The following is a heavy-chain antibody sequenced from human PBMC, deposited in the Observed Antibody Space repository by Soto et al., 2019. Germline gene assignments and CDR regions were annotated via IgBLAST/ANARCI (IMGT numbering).Heavy chain of an antibody. CDR3: TTDHGHNYAFDY. D-gene: IGHD5-18*01. Sequence: EVQLVESGGGLVKPGGSLRLSCAASGFTFNNAWMNWIRQAPGKGLEWVGRIKSKTDGGTTDYAAPVKGRFTISRDDSKNTLYLQMNSLKTEEPAVYFCTTDHGHNYAFDYWGQGTMVTVSS. CDR1: GFTFNNAW. V-gene: IGHV3-15*07. J-gene: IGHJ4*02. CDR2: IKSKTDGGTT.